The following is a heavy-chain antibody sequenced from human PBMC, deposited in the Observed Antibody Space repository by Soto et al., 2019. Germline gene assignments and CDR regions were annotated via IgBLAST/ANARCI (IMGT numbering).Heavy chain of an antibody. V-gene: IGHV4-4*02. CDR3: ARVYGSGSYYYYYGMDV. CDR2: IYHSGST. CDR1: GGSISSSNW. J-gene: IGHJ6*02. Sequence: SETLSLTCAVSGGSISSSNWWSWVRQPPGKGLEWIGEIYHSGSTNYNPSLKSRVTISVDKSKNQFSLKLSSVTAADTAVYYCARVYGSGSYYYYYGMDVWGQGTTVTVS. D-gene: IGHD3-10*01.